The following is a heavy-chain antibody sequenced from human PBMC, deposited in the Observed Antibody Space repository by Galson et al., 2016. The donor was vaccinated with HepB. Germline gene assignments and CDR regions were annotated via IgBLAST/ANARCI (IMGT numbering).Heavy chain of an antibody. CDR1: GFDISGHW. CDR3: TTRKLFEF. V-gene: IGHV3-7*01. CDR2: IKYDETEK. J-gene: IGHJ4*02. Sequence: SLRLSCAVSGFDISGHWMNWVRQAPGKGLEWVAHIKYDETEKNYVYSVKGRFTIARDNAKNSVDLQMNSLRVEDTAMYYCTTRKLFEFWGQGALVTVSS. D-gene: IGHD3-10*01.